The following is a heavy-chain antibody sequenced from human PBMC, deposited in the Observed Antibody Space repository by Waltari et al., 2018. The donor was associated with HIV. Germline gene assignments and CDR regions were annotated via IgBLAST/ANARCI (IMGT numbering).Heavy chain of an antibody. V-gene: IGHV4-61*02. D-gene: IGHD3-9*01. J-gene: IGHJ2*01. CDR2: VYISGSA. Sequence: QVQLQESGPGLVKPSQTLSLTCTVPGGSITSGSYYGIWIRQPAGKGLEWIGRVYISGSANYNPSLRSRVTMSLDTSKNQFSLKLSSVTAADTAVYYCARGLDILTGYYHWFSDLWGRGTLVTVSS. CDR1: GGSITSGSYY. CDR3: ARGLDILTGYYHWFSDL.